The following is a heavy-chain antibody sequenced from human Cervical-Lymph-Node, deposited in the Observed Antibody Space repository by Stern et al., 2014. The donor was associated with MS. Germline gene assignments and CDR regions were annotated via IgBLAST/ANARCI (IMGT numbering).Heavy chain of an antibody. D-gene: IGHD2-21*02. J-gene: IGHJ4*02. V-gene: IGHV1-18*01. CDR2: RSAYNGNT. CDR3: ARSPIICGGDCVFDY. CDR1: GYTFTSYG. Sequence: QVQLVQSGAEVKKPGASVKVSCKASGYTFTSYGISWGRQAPGQGLGWMGWRSAYNGNTNYAQKLQGRVTMTTDTSTSTAYMELRSLRSDDTAVYYCARSPIICGGDCVFDYWGQGTLVTVSS.